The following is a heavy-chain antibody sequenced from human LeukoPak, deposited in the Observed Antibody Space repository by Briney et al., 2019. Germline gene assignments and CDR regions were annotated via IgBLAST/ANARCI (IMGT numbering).Heavy chain of an antibody. D-gene: IGHD1-26*01. V-gene: IGHV3-48*03. Sequence: GGSLRLSCTASGFTFSNYEMNWVRQAPGKGLEWVSYISKSGGATIYYADSVKGRFTISRDNAKNSVYLQINSLRVEDTAVYYCASLWELPLDNWGQGTLVTVSS. J-gene: IGHJ4*02. CDR1: GFTFSNYE. CDR3: ASLWELPLDN. CDR2: ISKSGGATI.